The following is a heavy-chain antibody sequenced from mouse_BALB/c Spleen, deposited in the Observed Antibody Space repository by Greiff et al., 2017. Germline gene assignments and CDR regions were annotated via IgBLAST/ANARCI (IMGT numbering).Heavy chain of an antibody. V-gene: IGHV5-6-4*01. CDR2: ISSGGSYT. D-gene: IGHD3-2*02. J-gene: IGHJ4*01. CDR1: GFTFSSYT. Sequence: EVKVVESGGGLVKPGGSLKLSCAASGFTFSSYTMSWVRQTPEKRLEWVATISSGGSYTYYPDSVKGRFTISRDNAKNTLYLQMSSLKSEDTAMYYCTRGKATGAMDYWGQGTSVTVSS. CDR3: TRGKATGAMDY.